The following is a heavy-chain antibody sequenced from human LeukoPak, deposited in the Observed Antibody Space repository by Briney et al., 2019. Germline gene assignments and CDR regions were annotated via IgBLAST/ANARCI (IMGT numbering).Heavy chain of an antibody. CDR3: ARDSVAAPDNWFDP. J-gene: IGHJ5*02. V-gene: IGHV1-18*01. Sequence: GASVKVSCKASGYTFTSYGISWVRQAPGQGLEWMGWISAYNGNTNYAQKLQGRVTMTTDTSASTAYMELRSLRSDDTAVYYCARDSVAAPDNWFDPWGQGTLVTVSS. CDR2: ISAYNGNT. CDR1: GYTFTSYG. D-gene: IGHD2-15*01.